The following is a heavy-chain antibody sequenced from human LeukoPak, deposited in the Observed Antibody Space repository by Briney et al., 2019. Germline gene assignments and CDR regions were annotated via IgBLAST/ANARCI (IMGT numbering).Heavy chain of an antibody. CDR2: IYYSGST. CDR3: ARAQTSDSSGIDY. V-gene: IGHV4-39*07. Sequence: PSETLSLTCTVSGGSISSSSYYWGWIRQPPGKGLEWIGSIYYSGSTYYNPSLKSRVTISVDTSKNQFSLKLSSVTAADTAVYYCARAQTSDSSGIDYWGQGTLVTVSS. D-gene: IGHD3-22*01. J-gene: IGHJ4*02. CDR1: GGSISSSSYY.